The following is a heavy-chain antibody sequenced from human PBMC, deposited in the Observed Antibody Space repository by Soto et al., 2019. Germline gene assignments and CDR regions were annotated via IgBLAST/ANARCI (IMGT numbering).Heavy chain of an antibody. Sequence: ASVKVSCKTSGYTFSNYDFSWVRQAPGQGLEWMGWVNNNSGVTNYAQKFQGRVTMTRDTSISTAYMELSRLRSDDTAVYYCARSLPYSPMVASLHYYYYYGMDVWGQGTTVTVSS. CDR3: ARSLPYSPMVASLHYYYYYGMDV. CDR1: GYTFSNYD. J-gene: IGHJ6*02. V-gene: IGHV1-2*02. CDR2: VNNNSGVT. D-gene: IGHD5-12*01.